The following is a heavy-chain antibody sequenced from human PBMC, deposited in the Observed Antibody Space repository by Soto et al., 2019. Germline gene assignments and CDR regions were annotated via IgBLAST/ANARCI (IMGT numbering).Heavy chain of an antibody. CDR1: GGSIGSYY. D-gene: IGHD3-3*01. V-gene: IGHV4-59*08. J-gene: IGHJ4*02. Sequence: QVQLQESGPGLVKPSETLSRTCSVTGGSIGSYYWSWIRQPPGKGLEWIGYIYYSGSTNYNPSLKSRVTLSVDTSKNQFSLKLSSVTAADTAVYYCARGGWRQIDYWGQGTLVTVSS. CDR2: IYYSGST. CDR3: ARGGWRQIDY.